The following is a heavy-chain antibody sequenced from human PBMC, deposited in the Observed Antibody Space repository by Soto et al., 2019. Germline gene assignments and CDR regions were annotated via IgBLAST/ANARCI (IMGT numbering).Heavy chain of an antibody. CDR2: IYPGDSDT. Sequence: EVQLVQSGAEVKKPGESLKISCKGSGYSFTSYWIGWVRQMPGKGLEWMGIIYPGDSDTRYSPSFQGQVTISADKSISTAYLQWSSLKDSDTAMYYCARHAGITGTEAERYYYYYYMDVWGKGTTVTVSS. D-gene: IGHD1-20*01. J-gene: IGHJ6*03. CDR3: ARHAGITGTEAERYYYYYYMDV. V-gene: IGHV5-51*01. CDR1: GYSFTSYW.